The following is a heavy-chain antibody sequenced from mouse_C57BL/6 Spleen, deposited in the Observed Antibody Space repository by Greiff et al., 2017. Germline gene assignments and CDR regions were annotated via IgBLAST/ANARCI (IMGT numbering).Heavy chain of an antibody. CDR2: INPNNGGT. Sequence: EVQLQQSGPELVKPGASVKISCKASGYTFTDYYMNWVKQSHGKSLEWIGDINPNNGGTSYNQKFKGKATLTVDKSSSTAYMELRSLTSEDSAVYYCARGPYYYGSSPGYFDNWGQGTTLTVSS. CDR1: GYTFTDYY. V-gene: IGHV1-26*01. D-gene: IGHD1-1*01. J-gene: IGHJ2*01. CDR3: ARGPYYYGSSPGYFDN.